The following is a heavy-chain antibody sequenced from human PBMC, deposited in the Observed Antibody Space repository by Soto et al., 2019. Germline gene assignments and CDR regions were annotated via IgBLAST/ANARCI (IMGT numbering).Heavy chain of an antibody. CDR1: GFTFSSYA. CDR3: AKGAYYDFWSGYYSDY. V-gene: IGHV3-23*01. Sequence: PGGSLRRSCAASGFTFSSYAMSWVRQAPGKGLEWVSAISGSGGSTYYADSVKGRFTISRDNSKNTLYLQMNSLRAEDTAVYYCAKGAYYDFWSGYYSDYWGQGTLVTVSS. CDR2: ISGSGGST. J-gene: IGHJ4*02. D-gene: IGHD3-3*01.